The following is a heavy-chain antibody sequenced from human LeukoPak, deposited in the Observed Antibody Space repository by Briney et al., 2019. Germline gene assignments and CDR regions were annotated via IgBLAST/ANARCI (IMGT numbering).Heavy chain of an antibody. J-gene: IGHJ3*02. CDR3: ARVAAHIVVVPAASDAFDI. V-gene: IGHV1-18*01. CDR1: GYTFTSYG. Sequence: ASVKVSCKASGYTFTSYGISWVRQAPRQRLEWMGWISAYNGNTNYTHKLQGRVTMTTDTSTSTAYMELRSLRSDDTAVYYCARVAAHIVVVPAASDAFDIWGQGTMVTVSS. CDR2: ISAYNGNT. D-gene: IGHD2-2*01.